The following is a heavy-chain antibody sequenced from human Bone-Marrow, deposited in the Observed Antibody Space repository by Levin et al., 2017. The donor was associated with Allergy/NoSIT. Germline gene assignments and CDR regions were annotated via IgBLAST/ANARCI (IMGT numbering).Heavy chain of an antibody. J-gene: IGHJ4*02. D-gene: IGHD2-15*01. CDR2: VNSDGSST. CDR3: IRSGGWPDY. V-gene: IGHV3-74*01. Sequence: GGSLRLSCAASRFTFSNYWMHWVRQAPGKGLVWVSRVNSDGSSTIYADSVKGRFTISRDNVKNTLYLQMNSLRAEDTAVYYCIRSGGWPDYWGQGTRVTVSS. CDR1: RFTFSNYW.